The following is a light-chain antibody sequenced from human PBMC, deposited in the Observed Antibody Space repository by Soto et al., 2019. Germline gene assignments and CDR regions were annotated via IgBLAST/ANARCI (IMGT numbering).Light chain of an antibody. Sequence: QSVLTQPVSVSGSPGQSIAISCTGTSSDVGAYNYVSWYQHHPGKAPKLMIYEVSNRPSGVSNRFSGSKSGNTASLTISGLQAEDEADYYCSSYTSSSPLVFGTGTKLTVL. CDR3: SSYTSSSPLV. V-gene: IGLV2-14*01. J-gene: IGLJ1*01. CDR2: EVS. CDR1: SSDVGAYNY.